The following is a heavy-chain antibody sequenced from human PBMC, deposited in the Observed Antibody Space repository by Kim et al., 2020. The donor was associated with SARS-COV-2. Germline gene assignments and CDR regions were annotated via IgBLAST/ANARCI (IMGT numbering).Heavy chain of an antibody. CDR2: ISSSSSYI. V-gene: IGHV3-21*01. CDR1: GFTFSSYS. J-gene: IGHJ6*02. D-gene: IGHD3-10*01. CDR3: ARDGYYGSGSYYTPDTDYYYYGMDV. Sequence: GGSLRLSCAASGFTFSSYSMNWVRQAPGKGLEWVSSISSSSSYIYYADSVKGRFTISRDNAKNSLYLQMNSLRAEDTAVYYCARDGYYGSGSYYTPDTDYYYYGMDVWGQGTTVTVSS.